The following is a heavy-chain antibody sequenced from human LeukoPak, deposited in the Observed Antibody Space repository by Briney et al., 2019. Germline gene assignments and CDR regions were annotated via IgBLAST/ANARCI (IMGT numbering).Heavy chain of an antibody. V-gene: IGHV3-43*02. J-gene: IGHJ4*02. CDR3: AKDMAYSSGWYGIDE. CDR1: GFTFDDYA. Sequence: GGSLRLSRAASGFTFDDYAMHWVRQAPGKGLEWVSLISGDGGATHYADSVKGRFTISRDNSKNSLYLQMNSLRTEDTAFYYCAKDMAYSSGWYGIDEWGQVTLVTVSS. D-gene: IGHD6-19*01. CDR2: ISGDGGAT.